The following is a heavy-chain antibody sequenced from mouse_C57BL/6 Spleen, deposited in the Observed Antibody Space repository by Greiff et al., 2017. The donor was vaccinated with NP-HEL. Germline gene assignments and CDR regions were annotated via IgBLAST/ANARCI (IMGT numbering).Heavy chain of an antibody. CDR3: ARSRSNFGEYAMDY. D-gene: IGHD2-5*01. Sequence: VQLQQSGAELVRPGTSVKMSCKASGYTFTNYWIGWAKQRPGHGLEWIGDIYPGGGYTNYNEKFKGKATLTADKSSSTAYMQFSSLTSEASAIYYCARSRSNFGEYAMDYWGQGTSVTVSS. CDR2: IYPGGGYT. V-gene: IGHV1-63*01. J-gene: IGHJ4*01. CDR1: GYTFTNYW.